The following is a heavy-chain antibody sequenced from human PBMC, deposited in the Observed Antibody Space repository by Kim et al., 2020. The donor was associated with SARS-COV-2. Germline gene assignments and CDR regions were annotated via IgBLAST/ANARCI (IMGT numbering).Heavy chain of an antibody. Sequence: GGSLRLSCAASRFTFSSYAMSWVRQAPGKVLEWVSAISGSGGSTYYTDSVKGRFTISRDNSKNTLYLQMNSLRAEDTAVYYCAKVNLIYYYDSSALGGYFDYWGQGTLVTVSS. CDR1: RFTFSSYA. CDR2: ISGSGGST. D-gene: IGHD3-22*01. V-gene: IGHV3-23*01. J-gene: IGHJ4*02. CDR3: AKVNLIYYYDSSALGGYFDY.